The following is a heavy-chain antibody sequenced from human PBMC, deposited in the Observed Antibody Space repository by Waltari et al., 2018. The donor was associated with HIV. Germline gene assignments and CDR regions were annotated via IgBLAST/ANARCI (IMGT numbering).Heavy chain of an antibody. CDR3: ARGVGPDHIWANYPDF. Sequence: QVALQQWGTGLLKPSETLSLTCAVYGESFSDYHRDPYQSFSNYCWKWVRQPPGKGLEWIGEVSRGGSTNYNPSLKRPISLSIDTSKKQFSLKLPSVTAADTAVYYCARGVGPDHIWANYPDFWGQGSLVVVSP. CDR2: VSRGGST. CDR1: GESFSDYHRDPYQSFSNYC. J-gene: IGHJ4*02. V-gene: IGHV4-34*02. D-gene: IGHD3-16*01.